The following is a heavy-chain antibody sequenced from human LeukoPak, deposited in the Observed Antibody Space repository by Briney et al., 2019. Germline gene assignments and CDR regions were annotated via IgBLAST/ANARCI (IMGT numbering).Heavy chain of an antibody. CDR2: LYSDNT. J-gene: IGHJ4*02. Sequence: GGTVRLYCTVSGFTVSTKSVSWVPQAQGKGLEWVLLLYSDNTHYSDTVKGRFTISRDNSKNTLHLQRNSLRAEDTAVYYCARRAGAFSQPYDYWGQGTLVTVSS. D-gene: IGHD2/OR15-2a*01. V-gene: IGHV3-53*01. CDR1: GFTVSTKS. CDR3: ARRAGAFSQPYDY.